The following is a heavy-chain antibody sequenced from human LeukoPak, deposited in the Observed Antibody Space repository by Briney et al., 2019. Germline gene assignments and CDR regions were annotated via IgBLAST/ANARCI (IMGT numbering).Heavy chain of an antibody. J-gene: IGHJ4*02. V-gene: IGHV1-69*13. CDR1: GGTFSSYD. CDR2: IIPIFGTA. D-gene: IGHD4-17*01. Sequence: ASVKVSCKASGGTFSSYDISWVRQAPGQGLEWMGGIIPIFGTANYAQKFQGRVTITADESTSTAYMELSSLRSEDTAMYYCARGPTGAGDYENYFDYWGQGTLVTVSS. CDR3: ARGPTGAGDYENYFDY.